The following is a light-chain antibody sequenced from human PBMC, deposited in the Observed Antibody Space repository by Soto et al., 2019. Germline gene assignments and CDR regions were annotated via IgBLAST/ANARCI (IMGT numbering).Light chain of an antibody. V-gene: IGKV3-15*01. CDR2: GAS. J-gene: IGKJ2*01. CDR3: QPYDNWPYT. CDR1: QSVSNN. Sequence: EIVMTHSPATLSVSPGERATLSCRASQSVSNNLAWYQQKPGQAPRLLIYGASTRATAIPARFSGSGSGTEFTLSISSLQSKDFAVYFCQPYDNWPYTFGQGTRWISN.